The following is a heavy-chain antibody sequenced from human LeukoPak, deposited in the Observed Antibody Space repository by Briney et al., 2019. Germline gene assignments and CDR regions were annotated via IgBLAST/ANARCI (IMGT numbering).Heavy chain of an antibody. CDR1: GDSVSSKSGA. CDR3: ARALRLGWTGVDY. CDR2: TYYRSKWYN. Sequence: SQTLSLTCAISGDSVSSKSGAWNWIRQSPSRGLEWLGRTYYRSKWYNDYAVSVKSRITINPDTSKNQFSLQLNSVTPEDTAVYYCARALRLGWTGVDYWGQGTLVTVSS. V-gene: IGHV6-1*01. D-gene: IGHD6-19*01. J-gene: IGHJ4*02.